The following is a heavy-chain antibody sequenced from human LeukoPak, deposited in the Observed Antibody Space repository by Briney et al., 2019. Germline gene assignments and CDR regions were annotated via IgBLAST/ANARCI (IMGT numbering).Heavy chain of an antibody. CDR3: ARAAGYCSSTSCYMMKYFQH. J-gene: IGHJ1*01. D-gene: IGHD2-2*02. V-gene: IGHV1-69*01. CDR2: IIPIFGTA. CDR1: GGTFSNYA. Sequence: GASVKVSCKASGGTFSNYAISWVRQAPGQGLEWMGGIIPIFGTANYAQKFQGRVTITADESTSTAYMELSSLRSEDTAVYYCARAAGYCSSTSCYMMKYFQHWGQGTLVTVSS.